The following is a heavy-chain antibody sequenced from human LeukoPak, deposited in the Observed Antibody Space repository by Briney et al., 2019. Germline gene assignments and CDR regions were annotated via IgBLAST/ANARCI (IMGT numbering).Heavy chain of an antibody. Sequence: GESPKTSCKGSGYSFTSYWIGWVRQMPGKGLEWMGSIYPGDSDTRYSPSFQGKVTISADKSISTAYLQWSSLKASDTAMYYCARQDSSGYYFDAFDIWGQGTMVTVSS. CDR1: GYSFTSYW. J-gene: IGHJ3*02. CDR2: IYPGDSDT. V-gene: IGHV5-51*01. CDR3: ARQDSSGYYFDAFDI. D-gene: IGHD3-22*01.